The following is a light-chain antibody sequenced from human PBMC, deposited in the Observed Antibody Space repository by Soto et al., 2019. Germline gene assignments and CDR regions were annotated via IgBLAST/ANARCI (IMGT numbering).Light chain of an antibody. CDR3: QQYNNWST. Sequence: DIVTTQSPATLSVSPGQRPTLSCRASQSVSSNLAWYQQKPGQAPRLLIYGASTRATGIPARFSGSGSGTEFTLTISSLKSEDFAIYYCQQYNNWSTFGQGTRLEIK. J-gene: IGKJ5*01. CDR2: GAS. V-gene: IGKV3-15*01. CDR1: QSVSSN.